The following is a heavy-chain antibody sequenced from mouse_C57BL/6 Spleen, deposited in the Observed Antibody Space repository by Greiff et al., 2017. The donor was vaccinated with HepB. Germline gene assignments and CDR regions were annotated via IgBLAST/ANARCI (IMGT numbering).Heavy chain of an antibody. CDR1: GYTFTSYG. V-gene: IGHV1-81*01. CDR3: ARKGNDGYYAWFAY. Sequence: VQLKESGAELARPGASVKLSCKASGYTFTSYGISWVKQRTGQGLEWIGEIYPRSGNTYYNEKFKGKATLTADKSSSTAYMELRSLTSEDSAVYFCARKGNDGYYAWFAYWGQGTLVTVSA. J-gene: IGHJ3*01. CDR2: IYPRSGNT. D-gene: IGHD2-3*01.